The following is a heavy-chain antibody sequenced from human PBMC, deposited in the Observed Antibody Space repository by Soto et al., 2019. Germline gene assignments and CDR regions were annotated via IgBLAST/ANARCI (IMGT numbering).Heavy chain of an antibody. CDR3: ATYHDDEWEAYRHRY. CDR1: GLAFRSFL. Sequence: EVQLVESGGGLVRPGGSLSLSCAASGLAFRSFLMSWVRQAPGGGLEWVANINQDGRDKYYSDAVRGRFTISRDNAANSLFLHMNSLGAEETAVYYCATYHDDEWEAYRHRYWGQGTLVTVSS. D-gene: IGHD3-16*02. V-gene: IGHV3-7*01. CDR2: INQDGRDK. J-gene: IGHJ4*02.